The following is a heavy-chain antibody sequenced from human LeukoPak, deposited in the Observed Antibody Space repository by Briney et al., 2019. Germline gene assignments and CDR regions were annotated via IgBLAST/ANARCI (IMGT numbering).Heavy chain of an antibody. Sequence: GGSLRLSCAASGFIFTNHAMSWVRQAPGKGLEWVSAISADGERAYYADSVKGRLSVSRDNSKNTLYLQMSSLRVEDAAVYYCAKEDVGAAPDHWGQGTLVTVSS. CDR2: ISADGERA. V-gene: IGHV3-23*01. CDR3: AKEDVGAAPDH. CDR1: GFIFTNHA. D-gene: IGHD2-15*01. J-gene: IGHJ4*02.